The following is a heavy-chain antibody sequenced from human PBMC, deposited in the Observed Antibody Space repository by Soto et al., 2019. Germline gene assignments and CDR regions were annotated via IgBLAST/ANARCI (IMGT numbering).Heavy chain of an antibody. CDR2: ITTYNGDT. J-gene: IGHJ3*01. Sequence: ASVKVSCKASGYSFTGYGINWVRQAPGQGLEWLGRITTYNGDTNYAQNFQGSLTMTTDTSTGTTYMELRSLRSDDTAVYYCARGRGYSLIPVVDDAVDVWGQGTLVTVSS. CDR1: GYSFTGYG. D-gene: IGHD5-12*01. CDR3: ARGRGYSLIPVVDDAVDV. V-gene: IGHV1-18*04.